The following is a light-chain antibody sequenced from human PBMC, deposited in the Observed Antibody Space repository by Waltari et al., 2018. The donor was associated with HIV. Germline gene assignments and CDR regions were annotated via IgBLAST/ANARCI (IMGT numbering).Light chain of an antibody. CDR3: GTWDSSLSLV. J-gene: IGLJ2*01. Sequence: QSVLTQPPSVSAAPGQKVTISCSGSSSNIGTNFVSWYQQLPGTAPKLLIYDNNKRPSGIPDRFSGSKSGTSATLGITGLQTGDEADYYCGTWDSSLSLVFGGGTKLTVL. CDR1: SSNIGTNF. V-gene: IGLV1-51*01. CDR2: DNN.